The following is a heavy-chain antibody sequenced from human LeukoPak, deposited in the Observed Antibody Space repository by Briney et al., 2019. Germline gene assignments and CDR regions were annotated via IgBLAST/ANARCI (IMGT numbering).Heavy chain of an antibody. V-gene: IGHV1-18*01. Sequence: ASVKVSCKASGYTFTSYGISWVRQAPGQGLEWMGWISAYNGNTNYAQKLQGRVTMTTDTSTSTAYMELRSLRSDDTAVYYCARRAQYEVRGVRYYYMDVWGKGTTVTVSS. D-gene: IGHD3-10*01. CDR1: GYTFTSYG. CDR3: ARRAQYEVRGVRYYYMDV. J-gene: IGHJ6*03. CDR2: ISAYNGNT.